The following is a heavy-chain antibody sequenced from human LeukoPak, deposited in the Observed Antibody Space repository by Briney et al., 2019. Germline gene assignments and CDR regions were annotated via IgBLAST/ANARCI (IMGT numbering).Heavy chain of an antibody. D-gene: IGHD4-17*01. CDR1: GYTFTGYY. Sequence: GASVTVSCKASGYTFTGYYMHWLRQAPGQGLEWMGWINPNSGGTNYAQKFQGRVTMTRDTSISTAYMELSRLRSDDTAVYYCARGATVTTAYFDYWGQGTLVTVSS. V-gene: IGHV1-2*02. CDR2: INPNSGGT. J-gene: IGHJ4*02. CDR3: ARGATVTTAYFDY.